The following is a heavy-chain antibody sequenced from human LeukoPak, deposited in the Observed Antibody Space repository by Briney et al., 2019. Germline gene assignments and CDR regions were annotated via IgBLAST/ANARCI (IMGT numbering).Heavy chain of an antibody. V-gene: IGHV1-69*06. J-gene: IGHJ6*03. CDR2: IMPMFGKA. Sequence: ASVKVSCKASGGTFSSYDISWVRQAPGQGLEWMGGIMPMFGKANYAQKFQGRVTTTADKSTSTAYMELSSLRSEDTAVYYCARGESIAALNTGGPDYYYYYMDVWGKGTTVTVSS. D-gene: IGHD6-6*01. CDR3: ARGESIAALNTGGPDYYYYYMDV. CDR1: GGTFSSYD.